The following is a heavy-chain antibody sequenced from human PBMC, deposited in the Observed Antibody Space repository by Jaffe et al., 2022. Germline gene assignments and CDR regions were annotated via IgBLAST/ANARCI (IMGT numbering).Heavy chain of an antibody. Sequence: QVQLQESGPGLVKPSGTLSLTCAVSGGSISSSNWWSWVRQPPGKGLEWIGEIYHSGSTNYNPSLKSRVTISVDKSKNQFSLKLSSVTAADTAVYYCARDSLLVVYGSEYYYYYMDVWGKGTTVTVSS. CDR1: GGSISSSNW. CDR3: ARDSLLVVYGSEYYYYYMDV. J-gene: IGHJ6*03. V-gene: IGHV4-4*02. CDR2: IYHSGST. D-gene: IGHD2-8*02.